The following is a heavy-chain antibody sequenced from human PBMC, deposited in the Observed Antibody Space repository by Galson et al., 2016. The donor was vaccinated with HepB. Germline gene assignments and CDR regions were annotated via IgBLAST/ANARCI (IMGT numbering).Heavy chain of an antibody. Sequence: SLRLSCAASGFTFSTYAMHWVRQAPGKGLEWVGVISFDGSKNHYADSVKGRFTISRDNSKNMVYLQMNSLRADDTAVYYCAKARVNWNSPHFDYWGQGTLVTVSS. CDR1: GFTFSTYA. V-gene: IGHV3-30*18. CDR3: AKARVNWNSPHFDY. J-gene: IGHJ4*02. D-gene: IGHD1-7*01. CDR2: ISFDGSKN.